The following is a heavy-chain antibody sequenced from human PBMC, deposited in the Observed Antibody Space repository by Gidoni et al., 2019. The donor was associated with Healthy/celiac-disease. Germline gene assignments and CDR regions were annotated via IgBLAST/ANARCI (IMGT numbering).Heavy chain of an antibody. CDR1: GFTVSSNY. CDR3: ASPGFVAGAFDY. V-gene: IGHV3-66*01. CDR2: IYSVGST. J-gene: IGHJ4*02. Sequence: EVQLVESGGGLVQPGGSVRLSCAASGFTVSSNYMSWVRQAPGKGLAWVSVIYSVGSTYYADSVKGRFTISRDNSKNTLYLQMNSLRAEDTAVYYCASPGFVAGAFDYWGQGTLVTVSS. D-gene: IGHD6-19*01.